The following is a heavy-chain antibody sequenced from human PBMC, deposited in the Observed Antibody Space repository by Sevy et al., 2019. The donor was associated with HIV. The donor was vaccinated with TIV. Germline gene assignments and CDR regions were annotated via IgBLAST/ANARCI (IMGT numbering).Heavy chain of an antibody. Sequence: GGSLRLSCVVSGIIFTTSGMHWVRQAPGKGLEWVAVISYHGRDKFYADSVKGRATISRDNSKNILYLEMNSLRTEDTAVYYCAKDFTGYNGMDVWGQGTMVTDSS. CDR2: ISYHGRDK. CDR3: AKDFTGYNGMDV. CDR1: GIIFTTSG. D-gene: IGHD1-1*01. J-gene: IGHJ6*02. V-gene: IGHV3-30*18.